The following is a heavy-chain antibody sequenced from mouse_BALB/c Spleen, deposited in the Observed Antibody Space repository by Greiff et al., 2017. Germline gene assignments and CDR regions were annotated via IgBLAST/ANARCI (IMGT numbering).Heavy chain of an antibody. V-gene: IGHV5-12-2*01. Sequence: EVKLVESGGGLVQPGGSLKLSCAASGFTFSSYTMSWVRQTPEKRLEWVAYISNGGGSTYYPDTVKGRFTISRDNAKNTLYLQMSSLKSEDTAMYYCARHWYFDVWGAGTTVTVSS. CDR3: ARHWYFDV. CDR2: ISNGGGST. J-gene: IGHJ1*01. CDR1: GFTFSSYT.